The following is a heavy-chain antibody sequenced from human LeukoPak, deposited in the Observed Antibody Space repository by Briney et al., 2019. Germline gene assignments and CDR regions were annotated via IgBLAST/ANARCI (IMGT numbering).Heavy chain of an antibody. CDR1: GFAFSSYA. Sequence: GGSLRLSCAASGFAFSSYAMSWVRQAPGKGLEWVSAISGSGGSTYYADSVKGRVTISRDNSKNTLYLQMNSLRTEDTSIYYCAKEELRYFAYWGQGTLVTVSS. CDR2: ISGSGGST. CDR3: AKEELRYFAY. J-gene: IGHJ4*02. V-gene: IGHV3-23*01. D-gene: IGHD3-10*01.